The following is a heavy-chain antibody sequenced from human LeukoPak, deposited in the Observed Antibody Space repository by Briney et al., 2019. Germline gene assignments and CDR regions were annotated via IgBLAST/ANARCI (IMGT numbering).Heavy chain of an antibody. J-gene: IGHJ5*02. D-gene: IGHD3-10*01. CDR3: ATDLKSTMIRGRRDWFDP. V-gene: IGHV1-24*01. Sequence: ASVKVSFKVSGYTLTELSMHWVRQAPGKGLEWMGGFDPEDGETIYAQKFQGRVTMTEHTSTDTAYMELSSLRSEDTAVYYCATDLKSTMIRGRRDWFDPWGQGTLVTVSS. CDR1: GYTLTELS. CDR2: FDPEDGET.